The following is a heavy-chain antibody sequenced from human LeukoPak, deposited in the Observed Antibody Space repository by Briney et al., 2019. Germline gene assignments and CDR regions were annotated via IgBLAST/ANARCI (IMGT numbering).Heavy chain of an antibody. CDR3: AKDSGSYRYYFDY. J-gene: IGHJ4*02. CDR2: ISGSGGST. CDR1: GFTFSSYA. D-gene: IGHD1-26*01. V-gene: IGHV3-23*01. Sequence: PGGSLRLSCAASGFTFSSYAMSWVRQAPGKGLEWVSAISGSGGSTYYADSVKGRFTISRDNSKNTLYLQMNSLRAEDPALYYCAKDSGSYRYYFDYWGQGTLVTVSS.